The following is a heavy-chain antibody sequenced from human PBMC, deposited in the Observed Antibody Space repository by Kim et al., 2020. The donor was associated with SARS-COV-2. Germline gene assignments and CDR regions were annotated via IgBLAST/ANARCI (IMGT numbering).Heavy chain of an antibody. CDR3: ASGSFNYYYYYGMDV. Sequence: SVKVSCKASGGTFSSYAISWVRQAPGQGLEWMGGIIPIFGTANYAQKFQGRVTITADESTSTAYMELSSLRSEDTAVYYCASGSFNYYYYYGMDVWGQGTTVTVSS. D-gene: IGHD1-26*01. V-gene: IGHV1-69*13. J-gene: IGHJ6*02. CDR2: IIPIFGTA. CDR1: GGTFSSYA.